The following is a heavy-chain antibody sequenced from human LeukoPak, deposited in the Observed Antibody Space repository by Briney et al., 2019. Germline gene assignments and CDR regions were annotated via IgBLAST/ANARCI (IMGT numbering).Heavy chain of an antibody. Sequence: PGGSLRLSCAASGFTFSSYEMNWVRQAPGKGLEWLSYISSSGSSIYYVDSVKGRFTISRDNAKNSLYLQMNSLRAEDTAVYYCARVSSYGAYDVFDIWGQGAMVTVSS. D-gene: IGHD5-18*01. V-gene: IGHV3-48*03. CDR3: ARVSSYGAYDVFDI. CDR1: GFTFSSYE. CDR2: ISSSGSSI. J-gene: IGHJ3*02.